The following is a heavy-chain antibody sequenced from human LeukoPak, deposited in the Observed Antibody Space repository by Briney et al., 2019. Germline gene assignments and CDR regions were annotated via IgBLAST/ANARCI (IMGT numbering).Heavy chain of an antibody. V-gene: IGHV4-59*01. D-gene: IGHD3-10*01. CDR3: AARPSQPRVLLWFGELFDYYYGMDV. Sequence: PSETLSLTCTVSGGSISSYYWSWIRQPPGKGLEWIGYIYYSGSTNYNPSLKSRVTISVDTSKNQFSLKLSSVTAADTAVYYCAARPSQPRVLLWFGELFDYYYGMDVWGQGTTVTVSS. CDR2: IYYSGST. J-gene: IGHJ6*02. CDR1: GGSISSYY.